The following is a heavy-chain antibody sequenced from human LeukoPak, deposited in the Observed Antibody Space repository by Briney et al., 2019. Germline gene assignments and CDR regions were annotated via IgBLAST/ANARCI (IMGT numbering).Heavy chain of an antibody. Sequence: GGSLRLSCAASGFTFSDYYMGWIRQAPGKGLEWVSYITDSASKTYYADSVRGRFTISRDNSKNSLYLQMNGLRGEDTTVYYCARVGQFLCENWGQGTLVTVSS. J-gene: IGHJ4*02. V-gene: IGHV3-11*01. CDR3: ARVGQFLCEN. D-gene: IGHD3-10*02. CDR2: ITDSASKT. CDR1: GFTFSDYY.